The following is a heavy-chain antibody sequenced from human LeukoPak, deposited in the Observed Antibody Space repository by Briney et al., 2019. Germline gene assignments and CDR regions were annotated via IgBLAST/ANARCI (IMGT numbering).Heavy chain of an antibody. Sequence: GGSLRLSCAVSGFTVSTNYMSWVRQTPGKGLEWVSVIYSGGSTYYADSVKGRFIVSRDNSKNTLYLQMNSLRAEDTAVYYCARVMWSDNGRGNNWFDPWGQGTLVTVSS. CDR2: IYSGGST. CDR3: ARVMWSDNGRGNNWFDP. CDR1: GFTVSTNY. J-gene: IGHJ5*02. D-gene: IGHD2-21*01. V-gene: IGHV3-53*01.